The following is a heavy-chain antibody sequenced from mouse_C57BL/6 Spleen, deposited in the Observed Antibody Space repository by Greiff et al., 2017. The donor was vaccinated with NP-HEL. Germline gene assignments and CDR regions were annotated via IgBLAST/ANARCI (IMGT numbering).Heavy chain of an antibody. Sequence: VQLQQSGAELVKPGASVKVSCKASGYTFTSYWMHWVKQRPGQGLEWIGRIHPSDSDTNYNQKFKGKATLTVDKSSSTAYMQLRSLTSEDSAVYYCAMDYYGSDAMDYWGQGTSVTVSS. CDR3: AMDYYGSDAMDY. V-gene: IGHV1-74*01. CDR2: IHPSDSDT. D-gene: IGHD1-1*01. CDR1: GYTFTSYW. J-gene: IGHJ4*01.